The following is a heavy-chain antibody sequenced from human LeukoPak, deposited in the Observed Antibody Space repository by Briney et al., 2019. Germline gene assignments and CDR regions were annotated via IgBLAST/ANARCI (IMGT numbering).Heavy chain of an antibody. CDR2: INPNSGGT. D-gene: IGHD3-10*01. V-gene: IGHV1-2*02. CDR3: ARFGAAMVRGVRIYGMDV. CDR1: GYTFTGYY. J-gene: IGHJ6*02. Sequence: ASVKVSCKASGYTFTGYYMHWVRQAPGQGLEWMGWINPNSGGTNYAQKFQGRVTMTRDTSISTAYMELSRLRSEDTAVYYCARFGAAMVRGVRIYGMDVWGQGTTVTVSS.